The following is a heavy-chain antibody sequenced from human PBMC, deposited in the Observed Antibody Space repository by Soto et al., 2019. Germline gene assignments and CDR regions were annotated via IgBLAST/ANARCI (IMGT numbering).Heavy chain of an antibody. V-gene: IGHV4-4*07. Sequence: KTSETLSLTCSVSGGSISRYFWSWIRQPAGKVLEWIGRIYTTGSNDYSPSLKSRVSMSVDTSKNQFSLKLRSVTAADTAVYFCAREGIAAAGVHDYWGQGTLVTVSS. CDR2: IYTTGSN. D-gene: IGHD6-25*01. CDR3: AREGIAAAGVHDY. CDR1: GGSISRYF. J-gene: IGHJ4*02.